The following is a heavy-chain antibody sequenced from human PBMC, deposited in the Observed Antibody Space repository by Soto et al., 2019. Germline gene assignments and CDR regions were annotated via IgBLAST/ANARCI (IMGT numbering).Heavy chain of an antibody. Sequence: GGSMGLPSAASVFSFSYSAMSWVRQAPGRGLEWVSTISGSGGTPYYADSVKGRFTISRDNSKNSLYLVLNSLRADDTAIYYCAMGLAAAGPLDYWGQGALVTVSS. V-gene: IGHV3-23*01. J-gene: IGHJ4*02. CDR2: ISGSGGTP. CDR1: VFSFSYSA. CDR3: AMGLAAAGPLDY. D-gene: IGHD6-13*01.